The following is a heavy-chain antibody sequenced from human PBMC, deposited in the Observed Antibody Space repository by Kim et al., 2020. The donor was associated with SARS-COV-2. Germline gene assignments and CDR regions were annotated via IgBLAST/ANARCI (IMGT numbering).Heavy chain of an antibody. CDR1: GFTFSDHY. D-gene: IGHD3-22*01. CDR2: TRNKANSYTT. J-gene: IGHJ4*02. CDR3: ARVRRDSSGYYFDY. V-gene: IGHV3-72*01. Sequence: GGSLRLSCAASGFTFSDHYMDWVRQAPGKGLEWVGRTRNKANSYTTEYAASVKGRFTISRDDSKNSLYLQMNSLITEDTAVYYCARVRRDSSGYYFDYWGQGTLVTVSS.